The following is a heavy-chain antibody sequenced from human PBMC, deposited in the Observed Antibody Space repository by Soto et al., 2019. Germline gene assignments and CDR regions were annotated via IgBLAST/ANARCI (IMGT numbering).Heavy chain of an antibody. CDR3: ARARRWVLTGYWEFDY. D-gene: IGHD3-9*01. J-gene: IGHJ4*02. Sequence: QVQLVQSGAEVKKPGASVEVSCKASGYTFSSYGINWVRQAPGQGLEWMGWINPYNGHTNHAQEFQDRVTMTTDTSTTTAYMELRGLRSDDTAAYYCARARRWVLTGYWEFDYWGQGTLVTVSS. V-gene: IGHV1-18*04. CDR1: GYTFSSYG. CDR2: INPYNGHT.